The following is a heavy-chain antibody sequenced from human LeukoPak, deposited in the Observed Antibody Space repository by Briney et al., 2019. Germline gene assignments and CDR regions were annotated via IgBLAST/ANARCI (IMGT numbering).Heavy chain of an antibody. CDR2: INPNSGGT. V-gene: IGHV1-2*02. CDR1: GYTFTGNY. Sequence: GASVTVSFKASGYTFTGNYMHWVRQAPGQGLEWMGWINPNSGGTNYAQKFQGRVTMTRDTSISTAYMELSRLRSDDTAVYYCARAENIVVVPAAIFDPWGQGTLVTVSS. CDR3: ARAENIVVVPAAIFDP. J-gene: IGHJ5*02. D-gene: IGHD2-2*02.